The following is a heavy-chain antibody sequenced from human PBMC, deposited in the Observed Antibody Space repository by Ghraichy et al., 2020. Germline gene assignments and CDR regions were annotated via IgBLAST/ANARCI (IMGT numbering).Heavy chain of an antibody. Sequence: GGSLRLSCAASGFTFSSYWMHWVRQAPGKGLVWVSRINTDGSSTSYADSVKGRFTISRDNAKNTLYLQMNSLRAEDTAVYYCARDPLVTSAFDIWGQGTMVTVSS. D-gene: IGHD1-26*01. V-gene: IGHV3-74*01. J-gene: IGHJ3*02. CDR2: INTDGSST. CDR1: GFTFSSYW. CDR3: ARDPLVTSAFDI.